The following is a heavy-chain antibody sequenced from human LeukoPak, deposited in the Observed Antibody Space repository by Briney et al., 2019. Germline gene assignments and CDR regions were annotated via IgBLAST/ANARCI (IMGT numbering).Heavy chain of an antibody. J-gene: IGHJ4*02. V-gene: IGHV3-30-3*01. CDR2: ISYDGSNK. CDR3: ARDSPYCGGDCYFDY. CDR1: GFTFRSYA. D-gene: IGHD2-21*02. Sequence: GGSLRLSCAASGFTFRSYAMHWVRQAPGKGLEWVAVISYDGSNKYYADSVKGRFTISRDNSKNTLYLQMNSLRAEDTAVYYCARDSPYCGGDCYFDYWGQGTLVTVSS.